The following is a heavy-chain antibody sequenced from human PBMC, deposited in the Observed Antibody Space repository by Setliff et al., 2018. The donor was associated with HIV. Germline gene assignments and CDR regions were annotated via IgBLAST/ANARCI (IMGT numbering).Heavy chain of an antibody. V-gene: IGHV4-31*03. J-gene: IGHJ2*01. CDR3: TRVRGYCSGGSCYSQWYFDL. D-gene: IGHD2-15*01. CDR2: IHYTGST. Sequence: PSETLSLTCTVSGGSISSGGYYWSWIRQHPGKGLEWIGYIHYTGSTYYNPSLKSRVTISGDTSKNQFSLKLSSVTAADTAIYYCTRVRGYCSGGSCYSQWYFDLWGRGTLVTVSS. CDR1: GGSISSGGYY.